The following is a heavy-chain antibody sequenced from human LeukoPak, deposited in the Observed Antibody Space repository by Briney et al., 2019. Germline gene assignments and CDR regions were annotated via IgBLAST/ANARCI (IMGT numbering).Heavy chain of an antibody. V-gene: IGHV1-18*01. CDR2: ISAYNGNT. CDR3: ARFGGGITMVRGVIITGDAFDI. J-gene: IGHJ3*02. CDR1: GYTFTSYG. Sequence: ASVKVSCKASGYTFTSYGISWVRQAPGQGLEWMGWISAYNGNTNYAQKLQGRGTMTTDTATSTAYMELRSLRSDDPAVYYCARFGGGITMVRGVIITGDAFDIWGQGTMVTVSS. D-gene: IGHD3-10*01.